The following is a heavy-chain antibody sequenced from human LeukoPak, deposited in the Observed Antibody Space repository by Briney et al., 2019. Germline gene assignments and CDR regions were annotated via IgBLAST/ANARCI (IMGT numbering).Heavy chain of an antibody. Sequence: GGSLRLSCAASGFTFSSHWMNWVRQAPGRGLEWVASVKRDGSKEYYVDSVKGRFTISRDNAKNSLTLQMNGLTGEDTAVYYCARETMVRGVLTGYYFDYWGQGTLVTVSS. D-gene: IGHD3-10*01. J-gene: IGHJ4*02. CDR1: GFTFSSHW. CDR3: ARETMVRGVLTGYYFDY. V-gene: IGHV3-7*03. CDR2: VKRDGSKE.